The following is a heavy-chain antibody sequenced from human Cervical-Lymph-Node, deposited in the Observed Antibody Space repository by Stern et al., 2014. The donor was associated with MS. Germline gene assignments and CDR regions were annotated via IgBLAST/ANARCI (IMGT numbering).Heavy chain of an antibody. D-gene: IGHD3-22*01. V-gene: IGHV3-9*01. CDR1: GFSFDDYA. CDR2: ISWNSGRI. CDR3: AKGFYYDSSDFRSDFDY. J-gene: IGHJ4*02. Sequence: EVQLVESGGGVVQPGRPLRLSCAASGFSFDDYAMHWVRQAPGKGLEWVSRISWNSGRIGYADSVKGRFTISRDNSQNTLYLQMSRLRPEDTALYYCAKGFYYDSSDFRSDFDYWGQGTLVTVSS.